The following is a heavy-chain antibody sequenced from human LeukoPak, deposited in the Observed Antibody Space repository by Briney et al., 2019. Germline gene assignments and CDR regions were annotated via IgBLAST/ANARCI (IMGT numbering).Heavy chain of an antibody. V-gene: IGHV4-34*01. CDR2: INHSGST. D-gene: IGHD6-19*01. CDR1: GGSFGGYY. Sequence: SETLSLTCAVYGGSFGGYYWSWIRQPPGKGLEWIGEINHSGSTNYNPSLKSRVTISVDTSKNQFSLKLSSVTAADTAVYYCARKSSGWYLKWFDPWGQGTLVTVSS. CDR3: ARKSSGWYLKWFDP. J-gene: IGHJ5*02.